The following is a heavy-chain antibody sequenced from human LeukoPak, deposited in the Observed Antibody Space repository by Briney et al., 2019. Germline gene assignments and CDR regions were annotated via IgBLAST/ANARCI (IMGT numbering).Heavy chain of an antibody. CDR2: ISTYNGNT. V-gene: IGHV1-18*01. D-gene: IGHD6-19*01. J-gene: IGHJ4*02. CDR3: ARGSGWYGTYYFDY. CDR1: GYTFTSHG. Sequence: ASVTVSCKASGYTFTSHGISWVRQAPGQGLEWMGWISTYNGNTNYAQKLQGRVSMTTDTSTSTAYMELRSLRSDDTAVYYCARGSGWYGTYYFDYWGQGTLVTVSS.